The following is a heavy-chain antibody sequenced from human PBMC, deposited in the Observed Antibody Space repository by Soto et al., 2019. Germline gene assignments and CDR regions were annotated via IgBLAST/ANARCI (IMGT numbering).Heavy chain of an antibody. CDR1: GYTFTNYA. J-gene: IGHJ5*02. V-gene: IGHV1-3*04. Sequence: ASVKVSCKASGYTFTNYAIHWVRQAPGQRLEWMGWINTGNGNTKYSQKFQGRVTITRDTSASTAYIELNSLRAEDTAVYYCATTAAPHYYYDAGYNWFDPWGQGTLVTVSS. D-gene: IGHD3-22*01. CDR2: INTGNGNT. CDR3: ATTAAPHYYYDAGYNWFDP.